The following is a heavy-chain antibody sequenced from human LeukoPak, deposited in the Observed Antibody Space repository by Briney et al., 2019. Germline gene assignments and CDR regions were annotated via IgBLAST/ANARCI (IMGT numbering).Heavy chain of an antibody. V-gene: IGHV1-24*01. CDR1: GYTLTELS. D-gene: IGHD3-10*01. J-gene: IGHJ4*02. Sequence: ASVKVSCKVSGYTLTELSMHWVRQAPGKGLEWMGGFDPEDGETIYAQKFQGRVTMTEDISTDTAYMELSSLRSEDTAVYYRATTPLGLITMVRGNFDYWGQGTLVTVSS. CDR2: FDPEDGET. CDR3: ATTPLGLITMVRGNFDY.